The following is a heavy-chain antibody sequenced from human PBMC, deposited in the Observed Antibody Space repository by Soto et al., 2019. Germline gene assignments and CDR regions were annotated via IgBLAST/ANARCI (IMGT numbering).Heavy chain of an antibody. CDR1: GFTFSSYG. CDR3: ARAGYYYGSGSLDYYYGMDV. D-gene: IGHD3-10*01. Sequence: PGGSLRLSCAASGFTFSSYGMHWVRQAPGKGLEWVAVIWYDGSNKYYADSVKGRFTISRDNSKNTLYLQMNSLRAEDTAVYYCARAGYYYGSGSLDYYYGMDVWGQGTTVTV. CDR2: IWYDGSNK. J-gene: IGHJ6*02. V-gene: IGHV3-33*01.